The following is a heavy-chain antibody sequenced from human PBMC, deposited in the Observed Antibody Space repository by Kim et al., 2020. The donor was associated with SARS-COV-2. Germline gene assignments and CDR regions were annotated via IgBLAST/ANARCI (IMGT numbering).Heavy chain of an antibody. CDR3: ARAAAGFWFDP. D-gene: IGHD6-13*01. J-gene: IGHJ5*02. Sequence: TANHAQKFPGRVTITADEATSTAYMELSSLRSEDTAVYYCARAAAGFWFDPWGQGTLVTVSS. V-gene: IGHV1-69*01. CDR2: TA.